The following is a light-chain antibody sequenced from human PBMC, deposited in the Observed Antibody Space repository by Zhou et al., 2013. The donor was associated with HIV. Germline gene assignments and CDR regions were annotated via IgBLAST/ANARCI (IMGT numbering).Light chain of an antibody. CDR2: DAS. Sequence: EIVLTQSPATLSLSPGERATLSCRASQSVSSYLAWYQQKPGQAPRLLIYDASNRATGIPARFSGSGSGTDFTLTISSLEPEDFASYYCQQYSSSPTFGQGTKVEIK. CDR1: QSVSSY. V-gene: IGKV3-11*01. CDR3: QQYSSSPT. J-gene: IGKJ1*01.